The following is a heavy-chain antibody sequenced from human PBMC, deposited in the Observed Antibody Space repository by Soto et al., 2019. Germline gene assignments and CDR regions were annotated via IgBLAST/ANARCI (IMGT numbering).Heavy chain of an antibody. CDR1: EFTFSSYA. CDR3: ARVGKPYYYYYGMDV. V-gene: IGHV3-30-3*01. J-gene: IGHJ6*02. Sequence: PGGSLRLSCAASEFTFSSYAMHWVRQAPGKGLEWVAVISYDGSNKYYADSVKGRFTISRDNSKNTLYLQMNSLRAEDTAVYYCARVGKPYYYYYGMDVWGQGTTVTVSS. CDR2: ISYDGSNK.